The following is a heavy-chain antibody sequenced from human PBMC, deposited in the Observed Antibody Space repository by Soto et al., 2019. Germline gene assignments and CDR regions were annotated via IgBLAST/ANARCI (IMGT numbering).Heavy chain of an antibody. V-gene: IGHV3-66*01. D-gene: IGHD3-3*01. J-gene: IGHJ4*02. CDR3: AREGRAYYDFWSGYPAYIDY. CDR1: GFTVSSNY. Sequence: GGSLRLSCAASGFTVSSNYMSWVRQAPGKGLEWVSVIYSGGSTYYADSVKGRFTISRDNSKNTLYLQMNSLRAEDTAVYYCAREGRAYYDFWSGYPAYIDYWGQGTLVTVSS. CDR2: IYSGGST.